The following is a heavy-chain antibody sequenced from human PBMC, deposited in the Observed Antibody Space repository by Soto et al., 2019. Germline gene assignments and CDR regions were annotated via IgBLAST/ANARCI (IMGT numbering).Heavy chain of an antibody. V-gene: IGHV3-48*03. J-gene: IGHJ4*02. D-gene: IGHD1-26*01. CDR2: ISSSGSTI. Sequence: ESGGGLVQPGGSLRLSCAASGFTFSSYEMNWVRQAPGKGLEWVSYISSSGSTIYYADSVKGRFTISRDNAKNSLYLQMNSLRAEDTAVYYCARSPVPRGVWYFDYWGQGTLVTVSS. CDR1: GFTFSSYE. CDR3: ARSPVPRGVWYFDY.